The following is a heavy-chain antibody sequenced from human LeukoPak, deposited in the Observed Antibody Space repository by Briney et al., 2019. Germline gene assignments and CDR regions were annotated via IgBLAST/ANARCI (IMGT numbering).Heavy chain of an antibody. CDR1: GFTFSSYA. CDR2: ISYDGSNK. Sequence: GGSPRLSCAASGFTFSSYAMHWVRQAPGKGLEWVAVISYDGSNKYYADSVKGRFTISRDNSKNTLYLQMNSLRAEDTAVYYCAKEGNYYDSSGYYSDAFDIWGQGTMVTVSS. J-gene: IGHJ3*02. V-gene: IGHV3-30*04. D-gene: IGHD3-22*01. CDR3: AKEGNYYDSSGYYSDAFDI.